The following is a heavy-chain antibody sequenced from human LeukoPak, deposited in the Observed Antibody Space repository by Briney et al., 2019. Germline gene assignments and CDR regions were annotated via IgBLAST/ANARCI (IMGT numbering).Heavy chain of an antibody. V-gene: IGHV3-48*04. D-gene: IGHD1-26*01. J-gene: IGHJ4*02. CDR1: GFTFTTYG. CDR2: ISSSGDNI. Sequence: PGGSLRLSCSASGFTFTTYGMNWVRQAPGKGLEWVSYISSSGDNIYYADSVKGRFTISRDNAKNSLYLQVNSLRAEDTGLYYCARAGSYFDYWGQGTLVTVSS. CDR3: ARAGSYFDY.